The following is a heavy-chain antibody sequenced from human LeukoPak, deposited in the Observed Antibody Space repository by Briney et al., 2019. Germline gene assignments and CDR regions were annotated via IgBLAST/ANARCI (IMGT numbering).Heavy chain of an antibody. D-gene: IGHD3-10*01. V-gene: IGHV3-23*01. CDR1: GFTSSSYA. CDR2: ISASGSST. CDR3: AKSHYYGSGSYDY. Sequence: PGGSLRLSCAASGFTSSSYAMSWVRQAPGKGLEWVSTISASGSSTYYADSVKGRFTLSRDNSKNTLYLQMNSLRAEDTAVYYCAKSHYYGSGSYDYWGQGTLVTVSS. J-gene: IGHJ4*02.